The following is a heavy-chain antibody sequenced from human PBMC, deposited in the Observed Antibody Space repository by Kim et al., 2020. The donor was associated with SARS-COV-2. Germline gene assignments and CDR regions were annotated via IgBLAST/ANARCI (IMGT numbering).Heavy chain of an antibody. J-gene: IGHJ6*03. Sequence: GGSLRLSCAASGFTFSSYAMHWVRQAPGKGLEWVAVISYDGSNKYYADSVKGRFTISRDNSKNTLYLQMNSLRAEDTAVYYCARDTVVVPAAILHYYYYYMDVWGKGTTVTVSS. CDR2: ISYDGSNK. CDR3: ARDTVVVPAAILHYYYYYMDV. CDR1: GFTFSSYA. V-gene: IGHV3-30-3*01. D-gene: IGHD2-2*02.